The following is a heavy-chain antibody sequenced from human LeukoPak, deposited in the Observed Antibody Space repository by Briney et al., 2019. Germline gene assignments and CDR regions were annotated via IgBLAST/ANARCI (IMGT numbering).Heavy chain of an antibody. J-gene: IGHJ4*02. Sequence: SETLSLTCAVYGGSFSGYYWSWIRQPPGKGLDWIGEINHSGSTNYNPSLKSRVTISVDTSKNQFSLKLSSVTAADTAVYYCARGRSGYSSSWGGFDYWGQGTLVTVSS. CDR3: ARGRSGYSSSWGGFDY. CDR1: GGSFSGYY. D-gene: IGHD6-13*01. CDR2: INHSGST. V-gene: IGHV4-34*01.